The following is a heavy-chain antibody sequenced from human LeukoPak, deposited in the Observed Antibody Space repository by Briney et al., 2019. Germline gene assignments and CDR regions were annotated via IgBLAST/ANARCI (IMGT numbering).Heavy chain of an antibody. V-gene: IGHV3-23*01. CDR2: ISGSGGST. CDR1: GFTFSSYA. CDR3: ARGGLVAYSYGQGYFDY. D-gene: IGHD5-18*01. Sequence: GGSLRLSCAASGFTFSSYAMGWVRQAPGKGLEWVSAISGSGGSTYYADSVKGRFTISRDNSKNTLYLQMNSLRAEDTAVYYCARGGLVAYSYGQGYFDYWGQGTLVTVSS. J-gene: IGHJ4*02.